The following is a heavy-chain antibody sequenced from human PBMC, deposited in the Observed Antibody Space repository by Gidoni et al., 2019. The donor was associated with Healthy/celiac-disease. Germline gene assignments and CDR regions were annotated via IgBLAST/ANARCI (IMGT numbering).Heavy chain of an antibody. Sequence: QVQLVQSGAEVKKPGASVKVSCKASGYTFTGYYMHWVRQAPGQGLEWMGWINPNSGGTNYAQKFQGRVTMTRDTSISTAYMELSRLRSDDTAVYYCARDPPIGYCYYGMDVWGQGTTVTVSS. J-gene: IGHJ6*02. CDR2: INPNSGGT. V-gene: IGHV1-2*02. CDR1: GYTFTGYY. CDR3: ARDPPIGYCYYGMDV.